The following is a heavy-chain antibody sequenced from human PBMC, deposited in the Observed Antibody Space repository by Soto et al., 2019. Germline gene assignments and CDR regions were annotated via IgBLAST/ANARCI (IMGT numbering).Heavy chain of an antibody. D-gene: IGHD2-2*01. CDR1: GGTFSSYT. Sequence: GASVKVSCKASGGTFSSYTISWVRQAPGQGLEWMGRIIPILGIANYAQKFQGRVTITADKSTSTAYMELSSLRSEDTAVYYCARDSPEYCSSTSCYRENYYYYYGMDVWGQGTTVTVSS. CDR2: IIPILGIA. CDR3: ARDSPEYCSSTSCYRENYYYYYGMDV. V-gene: IGHV1-69*04. J-gene: IGHJ6*02.